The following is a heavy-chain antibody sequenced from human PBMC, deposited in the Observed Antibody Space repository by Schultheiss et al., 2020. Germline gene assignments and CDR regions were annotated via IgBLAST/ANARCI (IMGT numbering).Heavy chain of an antibody. CDR3: AKAWYSSSPYFDY. CDR1: GFTFSSYA. J-gene: IGHJ4*02. CDR2: ISYDGSNK. D-gene: IGHD6-6*01. Sequence: GGSLRLSCAASGFTFSSYAMSWVRQAPGKGLEWVAVISYDGSNKYYADSVKGRFTISRDNSKNTLYLQMNSLRAEDTAVYYCAKAWYSSSPYFDYWGQGTLVNGSS. V-gene: IGHV3-30*18.